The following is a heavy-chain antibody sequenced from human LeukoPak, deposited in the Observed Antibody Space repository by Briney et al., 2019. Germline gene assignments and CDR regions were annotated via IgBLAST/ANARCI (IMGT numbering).Heavy chain of an antibody. D-gene: IGHD3-9*01. J-gene: IGHJ4*02. CDR3: AKLIRYFDPEIDY. V-gene: IGHV3-30*18. CDR2: ISDDERNK. CDR1: GFTFSSYG. Sequence: PGKYLRRYGAASGFTFSSYGMDWVRQAPGKGLEWLAAISDDERNKFFADSVKGRFTVARYNSKNTLDLQMNSLRAEDTAVYYCAKLIRYFDPEIDYWGQGTLVTVST.